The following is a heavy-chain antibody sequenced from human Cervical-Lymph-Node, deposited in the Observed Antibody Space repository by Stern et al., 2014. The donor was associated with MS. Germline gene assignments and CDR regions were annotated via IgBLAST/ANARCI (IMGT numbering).Heavy chain of an antibody. CDR3: ARGSVYSDFWRTSYGHFQF. D-gene: IGHD3-3*01. CDR2: IIPIFDTA. Sequence: QVQLVQSGAEVKKPGSSVKVSCKTSGGTFTNYAFNWVRQAPGQGPEWMGGIIPIFDTADYAQNFQGRVTITADESTNTTYMELSGLKSEDTAVYYCARGSVYSDFWRTSYGHFQFWGQGTLVTVSS. CDR1: GGTFTNYA. J-gene: IGHJ4*02. V-gene: IGHV1-69*01.